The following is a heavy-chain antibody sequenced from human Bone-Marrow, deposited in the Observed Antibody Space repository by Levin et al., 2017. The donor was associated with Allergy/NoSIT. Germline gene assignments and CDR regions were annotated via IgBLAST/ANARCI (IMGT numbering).Heavy chain of an antibody. D-gene: IGHD3-3*01. J-gene: IGHJ3*01. CDR3: STIQDKDAFDL. CDR2: IYYTGNT. CDR1: GASISSGNYY. V-gene: IGHV4-30-4*01. Sequence: SETLSLTCAVSGASISSGNYYWTWIRLPPGKGLEWIGYIYYTGNTYSNPSLKSRMTMSIGTSKTKFSLHLNSVTAADTAVYYCSTIQDKDAFDLWGHGTMVTVSS.